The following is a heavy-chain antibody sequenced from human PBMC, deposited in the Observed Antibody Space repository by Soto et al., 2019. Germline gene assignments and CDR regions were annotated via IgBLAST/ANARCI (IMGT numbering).Heavy chain of an antibody. J-gene: IGHJ3*02. D-gene: IGHD5-12*01. CDR2: INHSGST. CDR3: ARGWLRINDAFDI. CDR1: GGSFSGYY. Sequence: SETLSLTCAVYGGSFSGYYWSWIRQPPGKGLEWIGEINHSGSTNYNPSLKSRVTISVDTSKNQFSLKLSSVTAADTAVYYCARGWLRINDAFDIWGQGTMVTVSS. V-gene: IGHV4-34*01.